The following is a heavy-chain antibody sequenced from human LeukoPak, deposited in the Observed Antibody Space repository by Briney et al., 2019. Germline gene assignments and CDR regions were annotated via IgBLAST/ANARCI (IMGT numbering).Heavy chain of an antibody. J-gene: IGHJ4*02. Sequence: SGPTLVNPTQTLTLTCTFSGSSLRTRGVGVGWIRQPPGKALEWLALIYWDDDKRYSPSLKSRLTITKDTSENQVVLTMTNMDPVDTATYYCAHIGPPSIAAPGVYWGQGTLVTVSS. CDR3: AHIGPPSIAAPGVY. CDR2: IYWDDDK. V-gene: IGHV2-5*02. D-gene: IGHD6-6*01. CDR1: GSSLRTRGVG.